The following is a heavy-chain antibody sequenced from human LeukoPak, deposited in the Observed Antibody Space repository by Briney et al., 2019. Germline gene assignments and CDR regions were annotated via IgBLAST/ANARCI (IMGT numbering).Heavy chain of an antibody. J-gene: IGHJ5*02. D-gene: IGHD2-8*01. V-gene: IGHV4-59*01. Sequence: SETLSLTCTVSGGSISSYYWSWIRQPPGKGLEWIGYSYYSGSTNYNPSLKSRVTISVDTSKNQFSLKLSSVTAADTAVYYCARVYCTNGVCYTGWFDPWGQGTLVTVSS. CDR1: GGSISSYY. CDR3: ARVYCTNGVCYTGWFDP. CDR2: SYYSGST.